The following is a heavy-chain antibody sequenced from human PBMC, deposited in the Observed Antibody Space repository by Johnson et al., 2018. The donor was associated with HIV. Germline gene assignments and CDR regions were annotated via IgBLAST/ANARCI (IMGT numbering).Heavy chain of an antibody. CDR2: INWNGGNT. CDR1: GFTFDDYG. V-gene: IGHV3-20*04. Sequence: MQLVESGGGVVQPGGSLRLSCAASGFTFDDYGMSWVRQVPGKGLEWVSGINWNGGNTGYVDSVKGRFTISRDNAKNSLYLQMNSLRAEDTAVYYCAREEEWELTLVGVGAFDIWGQGTMVTVSS. CDR3: AREEEWELTLVGVGAFDI. D-gene: IGHD1-26*01. J-gene: IGHJ3*02.